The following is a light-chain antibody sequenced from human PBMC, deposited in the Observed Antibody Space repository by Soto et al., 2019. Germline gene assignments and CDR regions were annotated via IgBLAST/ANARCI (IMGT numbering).Light chain of an antibody. Sequence: EIVMTQSPATLSVSPGERATLSCRASQSVGSNLAWYQQEPGQAPRLLLYGTSTRATAIPARFSGSGSGTDFTLTISSLQSEDFAVYYCQQYNNWPLTFGGGTKVEIK. CDR2: GTS. J-gene: IGKJ4*01. CDR3: QQYNNWPLT. V-gene: IGKV3-15*01. CDR1: QSVGSN.